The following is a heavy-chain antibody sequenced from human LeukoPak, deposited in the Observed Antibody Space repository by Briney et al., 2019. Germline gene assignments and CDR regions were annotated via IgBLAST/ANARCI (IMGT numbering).Heavy chain of an antibody. V-gene: IGHV4-59*12. D-gene: IGHD4-17*01. CDR1: GGSISSYY. CDR2: IYYSGST. J-gene: IGHJ4*02. CDR3: ARVRSVVTTVTTVFDY. Sequence: PSETLSLTCTVSGGSISSYYWSWIRQPPGKGLEWIGYIYYSGSTNYNPSLKSRVTISVDKSKNQFSLKLSSVTAADTAVYYCARVRSVVTTVTTVFDYWGQGTLVTVSS.